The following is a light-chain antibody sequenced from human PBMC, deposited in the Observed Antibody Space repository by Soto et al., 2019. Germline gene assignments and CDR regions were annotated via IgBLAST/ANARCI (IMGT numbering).Light chain of an antibody. CDR2: EVS. CDR3: SSYTSSSTLGV. Sequence: QSALTQPASVSGSPGQSITISCTGTSSDVGGYNYVSLYQQHPGKAPKLMIYEVSNRPSGVSNPFSGSKSGNTASLTISGLQAEDAADYYCSSYTSSSTLGVFGTGTKLTVL. V-gene: IGLV2-14*01. J-gene: IGLJ1*01. CDR1: SSDVGGYNY.